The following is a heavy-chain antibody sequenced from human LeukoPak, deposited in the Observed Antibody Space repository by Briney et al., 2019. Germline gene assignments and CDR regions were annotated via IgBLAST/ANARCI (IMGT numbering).Heavy chain of an antibody. V-gene: IGHV4-4*07. Sequence: SETLSLTCTVSGGSISNYFWSWIRQPAGKGLEWIGRIHDNGDSNHNPSLKSRVTMSLGTSRSQVSLKLASVTAADTAIYYCARAPSGCGGTCPSDHWGPGTQATVSS. J-gene: IGHJ4*02. CDR1: GGSISNYF. D-gene: IGHD2-15*01. CDR2: IHDNGDS. CDR3: ARAPSGCGGTCPSDH.